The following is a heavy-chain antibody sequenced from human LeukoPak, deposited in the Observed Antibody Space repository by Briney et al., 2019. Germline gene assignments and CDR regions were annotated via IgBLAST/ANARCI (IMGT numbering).Heavy chain of an antibody. CDR1: GGSISSYY. D-gene: IGHD3-10*01. J-gene: IGHJ6*02. CDR2: IYYSGST. V-gene: IGHV4-59*01. CDR3: ARVRTPYGYYGMDV. Sequence: SETLSLTCTVSGGSISSYYWSWLRQPPGKGLEWIGYIYYSGSTNCNPSLKSRVTISVDTSKNQFSLKLSSVTAADTAVYYCARVRTPYGYYGMDVWGQGTTVTVSS.